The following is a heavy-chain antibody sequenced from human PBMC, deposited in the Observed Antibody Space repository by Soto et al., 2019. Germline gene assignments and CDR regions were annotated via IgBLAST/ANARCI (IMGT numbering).Heavy chain of an antibody. D-gene: IGHD3-22*01. CDR1: GGSISSGGYY. J-gene: IGHJ4*02. V-gene: IGHV4-31*03. Sequence: QVQLQESGPGLVKPSQTLSLTCTVSGGSISSGGYYWSWIRQHPGKGLEWIGYIYYSGSTDYNPSLKSRVTIAVDTSKNQFSLKLSSVTAADTAVYYCARERVVVVTSRGGLDYWGQGTLVTVSS. CDR2: IYYSGST. CDR3: ARERVVVVTSRGGLDY.